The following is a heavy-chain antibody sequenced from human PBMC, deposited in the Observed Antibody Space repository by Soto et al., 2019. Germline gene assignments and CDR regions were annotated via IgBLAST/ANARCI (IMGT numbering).Heavy chain of an antibody. CDR1: GFSFSSYA. CDR2: VSGSGDAT. Sequence: GGSLRLSCAASGFSFSSYAMSWVRQAPGKGLEWVSAVSGSGDATYYVDSVKGRLTISRDNSKDTLYLQLNSLRAEDTAVYYCAKGRVVTAISSFDYWGQGTLVTVSS. J-gene: IGHJ4*02. D-gene: IGHD2-21*02. V-gene: IGHV3-23*01. CDR3: AKGRVVTAISSFDY.